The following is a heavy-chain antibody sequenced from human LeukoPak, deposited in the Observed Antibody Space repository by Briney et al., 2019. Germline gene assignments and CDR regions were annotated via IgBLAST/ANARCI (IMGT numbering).Heavy chain of an antibody. Sequence: ASVKVSYKASGYTFTSYGISWVRQAPGEGLEWMGWFNPNSGGTNYAQKFQGRVTMTRDTSISTAYMELSRLRSDDAAVYYCAREDAIPAAGTHNWFDPWGQGTLVTVSS. V-gene: IGHV1-2*02. J-gene: IGHJ5*02. CDR2: FNPNSGGT. D-gene: IGHD6-13*01. CDR3: AREDAIPAAGTHNWFDP. CDR1: GYTFTSYG.